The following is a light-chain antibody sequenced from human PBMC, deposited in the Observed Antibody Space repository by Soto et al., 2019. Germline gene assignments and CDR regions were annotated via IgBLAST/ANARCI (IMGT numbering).Light chain of an antibody. CDR2: DAS. CDR1: QSVISS. CDR3: LQRYNWHLVA. J-gene: IGKJ4*01. V-gene: IGKV3-11*01. Sequence: EIVLTQSPATLSLSPGERATLSCRASQSVISSLAWYQQKPGQAPRLLIYDASNSATGIPDTFSCSGSGTDLTLTISRLETEDFAVYYCLQRYNWHLVAFGGGTKEEIK.